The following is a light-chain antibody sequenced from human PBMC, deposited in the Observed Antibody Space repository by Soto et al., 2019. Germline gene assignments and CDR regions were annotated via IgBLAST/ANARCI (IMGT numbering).Light chain of an antibody. CDR2: GNS. V-gene: IGLV1-40*01. CDR1: SSNIGAGYD. J-gene: IGLJ1*01. CDR3: QCYDSSLSANV. Sequence: QSVLTQPPSVSGAPGQRVTISCTGSSSNIGAGYDVHWYQQLPGTAPKLLIYGNSNRPSGVPDRFSGSKSGTSASLAITGLQAEDEADYYCQCYDSSLSANVFGTGTKVTVL.